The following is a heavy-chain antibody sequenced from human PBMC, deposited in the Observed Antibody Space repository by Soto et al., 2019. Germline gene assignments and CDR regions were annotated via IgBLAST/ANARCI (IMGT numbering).Heavy chain of an antibody. CDR2: TSATGSTT. CDR3: AKQSKWSSTSCYSGGSTCPLDC. D-gene: IGHD2-2*02. Sequence: LRLSCAVSGFTFSTHAMSWVRQAPGKGLEWVSGTSATGSTTYYADSVKGQFTISRDNSKSTLYLQMNSLRAEDTAIYYCAKQSKWSSTSCYSGGSTCPLDCWGQGTLVTVSS. CDR1: GFTFSTHA. V-gene: IGHV3-23*01. J-gene: IGHJ4*02.